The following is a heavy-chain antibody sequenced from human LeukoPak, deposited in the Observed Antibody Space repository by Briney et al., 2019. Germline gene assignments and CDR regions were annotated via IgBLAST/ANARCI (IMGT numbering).Heavy chain of an antibody. CDR2: IYPGDSET. Sequence: GEPLKFSCKASAGASNNYWIGGVRQLPGKGLDWMGIIYPGDSETRYSPSFQGQVTMSVDESINTAYLHWGSLKASDTAIYYCARLPIAGGGAYNWFDPWGQGTLVTVSS. V-gene: IGHV5-51*01. CDR1: AGASNNYW. CDR3: ARLPIAGGGAYNWFDP. J-gene: IGHJ5*02. D-gene: IGHD6-13*01.